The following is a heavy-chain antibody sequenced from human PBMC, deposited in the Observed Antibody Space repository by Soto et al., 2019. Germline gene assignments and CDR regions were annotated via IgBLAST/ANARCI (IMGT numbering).Heavy chain of an antibody. Sequence: QVQLVESGGGVVQPGRSLRLSCAASGFTFSSYGMHWVRQAPGKGLEWVAVISYDGSNKYYADSVKGRFTISRDNSKNTLYLQMHSLRAEDTAVYYCATSGYSSGPLDYLGQGTLVTVSS. CDR1: GFTFSSYG. V-gene: IGHV3-30*03. CDR3: ATSGYSSGPLDY. J-gene: IGHJ4*02. CDR2: ISYDGSNK. D-gene: IGHD5-18*01.